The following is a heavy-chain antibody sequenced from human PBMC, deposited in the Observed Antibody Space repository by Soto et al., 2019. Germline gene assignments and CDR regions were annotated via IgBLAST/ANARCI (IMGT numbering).Heavy chain of an antibody. Sequence: EVQLVESGGGLVKPGGSLRLSCAASGFTFSNAWMNWVRQAPGKGLEWVGRIKSKIDGGTTDYAAPVKGRFSISRYDSNNTLYLQMNSLKTEDTAVSYSTLRVDYSGLLREWGQCFLVTVS. V-gene: IGHV3-15*07. D-gene: IGHD4-4*01. CDR2: IKSKIDGGTT. CDR3: TLRVDYSGLLRE. J-gene: IGHJ1*01. CDR1: GFTFSNAW.